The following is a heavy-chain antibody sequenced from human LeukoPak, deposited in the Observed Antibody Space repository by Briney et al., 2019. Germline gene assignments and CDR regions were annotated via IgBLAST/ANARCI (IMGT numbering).Heavy chain of an antibody. CDR1: GGSISSSSYY. Sequence: KPSETLSLTCTVSGGSISSSSYYWGWIRQPPGKGLEWIGSIYYSGSTYYNPSLKSRVTISVDTSKNQFSLKLSSVTAADTAVYYCARLKYYYGSGSYYISRPLFDYWGQGTLVTVSS. V-gene: IGHV4-39*01. CDR2: IYYSGST. J-gene: IGHJ4*02. D-gene: IGHD3-10*01. CDR3: ARLKYYYGSGSYYISRPLFDY.